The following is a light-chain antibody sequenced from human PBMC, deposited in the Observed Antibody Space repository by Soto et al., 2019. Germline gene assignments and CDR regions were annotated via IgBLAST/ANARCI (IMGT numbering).Light chain of an antibody. Sequence: EILLTQSPATLSLSPGERATFSCRASQSVWGYIAWYQQKPGQAPRLLIYDASKRATAIPVRFSGSGSGTDLTLTISSLEKEDVAVYYCQQRARWPWTFGQGTKVDIK. CDR1: QSVWGY. CDR3: QQRARWPWT. CDR2: DAS. V-gene: IGKV3-11*01. J-gene: IGKJ1*01.